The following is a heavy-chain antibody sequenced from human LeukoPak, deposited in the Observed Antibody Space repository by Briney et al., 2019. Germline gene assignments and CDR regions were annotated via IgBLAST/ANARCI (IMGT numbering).Heavy chain of an antibody. CDR3: AKDIGLGYYDILTGFDY. V-gene: IGHV3-9*01. J-gene: IGHJ4*02. Sequence: GGSLRLSCAASGFTFDDYAMHWVRQAPGKGLEWVSGISWNSGSIGYADSVKGRFTISRDNAKNSLYLQMNSLRAEDTALYYCAKDIGLGYYDILTGFDYWGQGTLVTVSS. D-gene: IGHD3-9*01. CDR2: ISWNSGSI. CDR1: GFTFDDYA.